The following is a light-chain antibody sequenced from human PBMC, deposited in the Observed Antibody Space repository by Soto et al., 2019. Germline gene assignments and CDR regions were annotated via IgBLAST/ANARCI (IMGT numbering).Light chain of an antibody. CDR2: LAS. CDR1: QSLLHSNGNNY. CDR3: MQALQSPT. V-gene: IGKV2-28*01. Sequence: DIVMTQSPLSLPVTPGEPASISCRSSQSLLHSNGNNYVDWYLQKPGQSPQLPIYLASNRASGVPDRFSGSGSGTDVTLKSSRVEAEDGGIYYCMQALQSPTFGPGTKVDIK. J-gene: IGKJ3*01.